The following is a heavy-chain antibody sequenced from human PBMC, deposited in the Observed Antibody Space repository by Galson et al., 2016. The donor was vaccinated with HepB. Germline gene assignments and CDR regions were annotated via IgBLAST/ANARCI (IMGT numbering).Heavy chain of an antibody. CDR1: GFTFSYFT. J-gene: IGHJ6*02. V-gene: IGHV3-30*04. D-gene: IGHD2-15*01. Sequence: SLRLSCAASGFTFSYFTMHWVRQAPGKGLEWVTVMSYDGSDKYYADSVKGRFTISRDNSKNTLYLQMNSLRAEDTAVYYCARGKTAATPFYYYYGMDVWGQGTTVTVS. CDR2: MSYDGSDK. CDR3: ARGKTAATPFYYYYGMDV.